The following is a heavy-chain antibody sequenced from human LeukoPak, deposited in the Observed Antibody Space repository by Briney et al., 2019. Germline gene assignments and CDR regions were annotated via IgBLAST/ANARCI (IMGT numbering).Heavy chain of an antibody. CDR3: ARKMVIVRYSSGWSKAFDI. CDR1: DGSISSYY. V-gene: IGHV4-59*08. D-gene: IGHD6-19*01. CDR2: IYYSGST. J-gene: IGHJ3*02. Sequence: SETLSLTCTVSDGSISSYYWRWLRQPPGKGLEWSGYIYYSGSTNYNPSLKSRVTISVDTSKNQFSLKLSSVTAADTAVYYCARKMVIVRYSSGWSKAFDIWGQGTMVTVSS.